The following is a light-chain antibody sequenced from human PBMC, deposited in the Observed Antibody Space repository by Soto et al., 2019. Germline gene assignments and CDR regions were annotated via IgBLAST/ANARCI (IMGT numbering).Light chain of an antibody. CDR2: DAS. Sequence: EIVLTQSPATLSLSPWERATLSCRASQSVSSYLAWYQQKPGQAPRLLIYDASNRATGIPARFSGSGSGTDFTLTISSLEPEDFAVYYCQQRSNWPPTFGQGTRWRL. V-gene: IGKV3-11*01. J-gene: IGKJ5*01. CDR3: QQRSNWPPT. CDR1: QSVSSY.